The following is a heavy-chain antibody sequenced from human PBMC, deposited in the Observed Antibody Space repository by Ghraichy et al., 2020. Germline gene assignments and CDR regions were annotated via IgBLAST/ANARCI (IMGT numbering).Heavy chain of an antibody. J-gene: IGHJ6*02. CDR3: ARAAATFDYYYGMDV. CDR1: GYTFTSYG. CDR2: ISAYNGNT. Sequence: ASVKVSCKASGYTFTSYGISWVRQAPGQGLEWMGWISAYNGNTNYAQKLQGRVTMTTDTSTSTAYMELRSLRSDDTAVYYCARAAATFDYYYGMDVWGQGTTVTVSS. V-gene: IGHV1-18*01. D-gene: IGHD3-16*01.